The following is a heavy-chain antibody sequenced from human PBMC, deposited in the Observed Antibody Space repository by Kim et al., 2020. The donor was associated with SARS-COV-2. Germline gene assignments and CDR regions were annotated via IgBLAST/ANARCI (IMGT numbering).Heavy chain of an antibody. CDR3: AKLASITIFGVFIIGGIDY. CDR1: GFTFSSYA. V-gene: IGHV3-23*01. J-gene: IGHJ4*02. Sequence: GGSLRLSCAASGFTFSSYAMSWVRQAPGKGLEWVSAISGSGGSTYYADSVQGRFTISRDNSQNTLYLQMNSLRAEDTAVYYCAKLASITIFGVFIIGGIDYWGQGTLVTVSS. CDR2: ISGSGGST. D-gene: IGHD3-3*01.